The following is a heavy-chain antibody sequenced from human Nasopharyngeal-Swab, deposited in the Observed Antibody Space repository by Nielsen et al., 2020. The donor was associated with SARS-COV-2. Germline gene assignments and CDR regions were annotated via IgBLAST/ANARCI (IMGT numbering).Heavy chain of an antibody. D-gene: IGHD5-12*01. CDR2: VYPGDSDF. V-gene: IGHV5-51*01. J-gene: IGHJ6*02. Sequence: GESLKISCKGSGYDFSNHWIAWVRQKPGKGLEWTGFVYPGDSDFRYSPSFQGQVTISADKSISTAYLQWSSLKASDTAMYYCVRPEGVATSFKYYFQYGMDVWGQGTMVTVPS. CDR1: GYDFSNHW. CDR3: VRPEGVATSFKYYFQYGMDV.